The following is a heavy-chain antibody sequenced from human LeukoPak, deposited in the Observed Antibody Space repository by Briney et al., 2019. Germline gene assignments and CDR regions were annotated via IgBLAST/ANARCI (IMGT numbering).Heavy chain of an antibody. CDR2: IYYSGST. V-gene: IGHV4-59*01. CDR3: ARGRLVEWSRVYYYYYGMDV. J-gene: IGHJ6*02. D-gene: IGHD3-3*01. CDR1: GGSISSYY. Sequence: SETLSLTCTVSGGSISSYYWSWIRQPPGKGLEWIGYIYYSGSTNYNPPLKSRVTISVDTSKNQFSLKLSSVTAADTAVYYCARGRLVEWSRVYYYYYGMDVWGQGTTVTVSS.